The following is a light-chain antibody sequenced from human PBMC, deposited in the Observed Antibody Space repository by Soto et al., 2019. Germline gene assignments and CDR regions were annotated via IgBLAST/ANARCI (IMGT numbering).Light chain of an antibody. CDR2: RAS. Sequence: EIVMMQSPATLSVSPGERATLSCRASQSVSSNLAWYQQKPGQAPRLLIYRASTRATGIPARFSGSGSGTDFTLTITSLQSEDFAVYYCQHYHNWPPWTFGQGTKVEIK. J-gene: IGKJ1*01. V-gene: IGKV3-15*01. CDR1: QSVSSN. CDR3: QHYHNWPPWT.